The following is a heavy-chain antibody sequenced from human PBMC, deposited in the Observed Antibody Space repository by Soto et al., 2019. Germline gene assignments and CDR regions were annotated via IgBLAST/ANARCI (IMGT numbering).Heavy chain of an antibody. CDR1: GDSISTYY. J-gene: IGHJ4*02. D-gene: IGHD6-19*01. Sequence: SETLSLTCTVSGDSISTYYWSWIRQAPRKELERIGYVYYSGNTNYNPSLMSRLTISIDTSKNQFSLKLSSVTAADTAVYYCARVGSGSFGYWGQGILVTVSS. CDR2: VYYSGNT. CDR3: ARVGSGSFGY. V-gene: IGHV4-59*01.